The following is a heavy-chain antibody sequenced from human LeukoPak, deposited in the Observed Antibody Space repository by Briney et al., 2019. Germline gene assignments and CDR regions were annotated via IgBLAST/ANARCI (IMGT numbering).Heavy chain of an antibody. Sequence: PSETLSLTCAVYGGSFSGYYWSWIRQPPGKGLEWIGEINHSGSTNYNLSLKSRVTISVDTSKNQFSLKLSSVTAADTAVYYCARGFRSSYDFWSGIGSYYFDYWGQGTLVTVSS. J-gene: IGHJ4*02. CDR1: GGSFSGYY. V-gene: IGHV4-34*01. D-gene: IGHD3-3*01. CDR2: INHSGST. CDR3: ARGFRSSYDFWSGIGSYYFDY.